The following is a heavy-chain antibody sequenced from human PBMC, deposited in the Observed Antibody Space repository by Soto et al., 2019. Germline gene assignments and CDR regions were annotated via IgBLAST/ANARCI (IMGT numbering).Heavy chain of an antibody. CDR2: IYPGDSNI. CDR1: GYTFTSYW. V-gene: IGHV5-51*01. CDR3: ARRPRYCTGASCYFDAFDV. Sequence: GESLKISCKGSGYTFTSYWIGWVLQMPWKGLEWMGIIYPGDSNIKYSPSFQGQVTISADKSISTAYLHWSSLKASDTAMYYCARRPRYCTGASCYFDAFDVWGQGTMVTVSS. J-gene: IGHJ3*01. D-gene: IGHD2-15*01.